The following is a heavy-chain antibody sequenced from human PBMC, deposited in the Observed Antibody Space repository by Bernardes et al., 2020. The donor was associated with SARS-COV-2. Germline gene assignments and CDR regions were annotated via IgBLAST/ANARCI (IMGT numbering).Heavy chain of an antibody. CDR1: GGSISSYY. CDR3: AREEINYYDSSGFDY. Sequence: SETLSLTCTVSGGSISSYYWSWIRQPPGKGLEWIGYIYYSGSTNYNPSLKSRVTISVDTSKNQFSLKLSSVTAADTAVYYCAREEINYYDSSGFDYWGQGTLVTVSS. CDR2: IYYSGST. J-gene: IGHJ4*02. D-gene: IGHD3-22*01. V-gene: IGHV4-59*01.